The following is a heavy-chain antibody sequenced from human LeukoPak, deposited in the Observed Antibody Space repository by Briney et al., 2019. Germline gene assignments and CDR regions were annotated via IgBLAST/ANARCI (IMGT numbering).Heavy chain of an antibody. V-gene: IGHV4-34*01. Sequence: SETLSLTCAAYGVSFSGYYWSWIRQPPGKGLEWIGEINHSGSTNYNPSLKIRVTISVDTSKNQFSLKLSSVTAADTAVYYCARGLTYYYMDVWGKGTTVTVSS. CDR3: ARGLTYYYMDV. J-gene: IGHJ6*03. CDR2: INHSGST. CDR1: GVSFSGYY.